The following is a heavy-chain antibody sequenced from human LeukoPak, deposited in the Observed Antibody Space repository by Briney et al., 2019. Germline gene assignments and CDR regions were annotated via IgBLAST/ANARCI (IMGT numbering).Heavy chain of an antibody. V-gene: IGHV1-24*01. D-gene: IGHD3-22*01. J-gene: IGHJ4*02. Sequence: ASVKVSCKISGYTLTELSMHWVRQAPGKGLEWMGGFDPEDGETIYAQKFQGRVTMTEDTSTDTAYMELSSLRSEDTAVYYCATVNYYDSSGYYGSRYDYWGQGTLVTVSS. CDR1: GYTLTELS. CDR3: ATVNYYDSSGYYGSRYDY. CDR2: FDPEDGET.